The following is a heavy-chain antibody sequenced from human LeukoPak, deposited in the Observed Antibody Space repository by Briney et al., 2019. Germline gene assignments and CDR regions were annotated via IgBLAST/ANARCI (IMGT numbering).Heavy chain of an antibody. CDR2: MSGIGST. D-gene: IGHD2-15*01. J-gene: IGHJ4*02. CDR1: GFTLNKYA. CDR3: ARDETRRGCSGVTCYSDFDY. Sequence: GGSLRLSCAASGFTLNKYAMSWVRQPPGKGLEWVSSMSGIGSTYYANSAKGRFTISRDNSKNTVSLQMNSLRAEDTAVYYCARDETRRGCSGVTCYSDFDYWGQGTLVTVSS. V-gene: IGHV3-23*01.